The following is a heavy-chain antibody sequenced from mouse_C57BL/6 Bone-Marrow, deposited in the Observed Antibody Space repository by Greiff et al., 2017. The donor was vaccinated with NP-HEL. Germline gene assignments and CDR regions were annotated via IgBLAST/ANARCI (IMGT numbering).Heavy chain of an antibody. Sequence: EVQLQQSGPELVKPGASVKISCKASGYTFTDYYMNWVKQSHGKSLEWIGDINPNNGGTSYNQKFKGKATLTVDKSSSTAYMELRSLTSEDSGVYYCARHYAEYVDVWGTGTTVTVSS. D-gene: IGHD1-1*01. CDR2: INPNNGGT. J-gene: IGHJ1*03. CDR1: GYTFTDYY. V-gene: IGHV1-26*01. CDR3: ARHYAEYVDV.